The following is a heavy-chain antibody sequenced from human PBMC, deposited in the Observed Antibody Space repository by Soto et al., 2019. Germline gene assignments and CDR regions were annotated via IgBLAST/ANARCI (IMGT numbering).Heavy chain of an antibody. CDR1: GFTFSSYG. Sequence: QVQLVESGGGVVQPGRSLRLSCAASGFTFSSYGMHWVRQAPGKGLEWVAVISYDGSNKYYADSVNGRFTISRDNSKNTMYLQVNSLRAEDTAVYYCAKDFRSCSSTSCYARLSYFDYWGQGTLVTVSS. V-gene: IGHV3-30*18. CDR2: ISYDGSNK. J-gene: IGHJ4*02. CDR3: AKDFRSCSSTSCYARLSYFDY. D-gene: IGHD2-2*01.